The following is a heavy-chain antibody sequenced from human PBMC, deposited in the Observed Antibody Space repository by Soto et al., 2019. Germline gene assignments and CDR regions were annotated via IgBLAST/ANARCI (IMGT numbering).Heavy chain of an antibody. D-gene: IGHD5-18*01. CDR2: ISGNGDST. Sequence: GGSLRLSCAASGFTFSSYAMSWVRQAPGKGLDWVSAISGNGDSTYYADSVKGRFTISRDNSKNTLYLQMNSLRAEDTAVYYCAMGYSYAPFDPWGQGTLVTVSS. CDR3: AMGYSYAPFDP. J-gene: IGHJ5*02. V-gene: IGHV3-23*01. CDR1: GFTFSSYA.